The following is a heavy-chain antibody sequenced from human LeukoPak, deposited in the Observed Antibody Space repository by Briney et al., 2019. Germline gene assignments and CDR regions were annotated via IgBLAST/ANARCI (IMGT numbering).Heavy chain of an antibody. D-gene: IGHD6-13*01. Sequence: GGSLRLSCVASGFTFSTYAMHWVRQSPGKGLEWVAVTLYDENNKHYADSVRGRFTISRDNSKNTLYLQMNSLRAEDTAVYYCAREAGRYSSNIDWFDPWGQGTLVTVSS. CDR3: AREAGRYSSNIDWFDP. V-gene: IGHV3-30-3*01. CDR2: TLYDENNK. J-gene: IGHJ5*02. CDR1: GFTFSTYA.